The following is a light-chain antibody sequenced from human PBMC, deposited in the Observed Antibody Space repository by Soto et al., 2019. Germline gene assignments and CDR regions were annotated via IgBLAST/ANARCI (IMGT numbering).Light chain of an antibody. J-gene: IGKJ2*01. Sequence: EIVMTQSPATLSVSPGERATLSCRASQTVTGALAGYQQKPGQAPRLPLYVASTRATGVPARLSGSGSGTDFTLTMSSLQSEDFAVYYSQQYNDWPAYTFGQGTNVEI. CDR2: VAS. CDR3: QQYNDWPAYT. CDR1: QTVTGA. V-gene: IGKV3-15*01.